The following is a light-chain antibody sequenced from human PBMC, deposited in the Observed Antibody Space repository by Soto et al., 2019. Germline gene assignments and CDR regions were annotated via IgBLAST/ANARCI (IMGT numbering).Light chain of an antibody. Sequence: EIVLTQSPGTLSWSTGERATLSCRASQSVSSNYLAWYQQKPGQAPRLLIYGASSRATGIPDRFSGSGSGTDFTLTISRLEPEDFAVYYCQQYGSSPPGLTFGGGTKVEIK. CDR3: QQYGSSPPGLT. CDR2: GAS. J-gene: IGKJ4*01. V-gene: IGKV3-20*01. CDR1: QSVSSNY.